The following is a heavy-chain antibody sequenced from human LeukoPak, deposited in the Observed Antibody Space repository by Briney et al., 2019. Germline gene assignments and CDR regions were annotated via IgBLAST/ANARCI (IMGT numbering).Heavy chain of an antibody. Sequence: PSETLSLTCTVSGGSISSYYWSWIRQPPGKGLEWIGYIYYSGSTNYNPSLKSRVTISVDTSKNQFSLKLSSVTAADTAVYYCARAPSGYYDSSGYYSPFYYWGQGTLVTVSS. CDR2: IYYSGST. J-gene: IGHJ4*02. D-gene: IGHD3-22*01. CDR1: GGSISSYY. V-gene: IGHV4-59*01. CDR3: ARAPSGYYDSSGYYSPFYY.